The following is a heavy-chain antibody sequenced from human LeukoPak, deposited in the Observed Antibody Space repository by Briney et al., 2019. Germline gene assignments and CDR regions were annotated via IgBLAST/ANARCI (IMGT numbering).Heavy chain of an antibody. CDR2: IYTSGST. D-gene: IGHD6-13*01. CDR1: GGSISSYY. J-gene: IGHJ1*01. Sequence: PSETLSLTCTVSGGSISSYYWSWIRQPAGKGLEWIGRIYTSGSTNYNPSLKSRVTISVDKSKNQFSLKLSSVTAADTAVYYCAGEGIAASRYFQHWGQGTLVTVSS. V-gene: IGHV4-4*07. CDR3: AGEGIAASRYFQH.